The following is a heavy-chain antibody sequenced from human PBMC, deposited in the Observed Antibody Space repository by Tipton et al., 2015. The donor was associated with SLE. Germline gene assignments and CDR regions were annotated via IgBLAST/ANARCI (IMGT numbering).Heavy chain of an antibody. CDR2: IYSDGSST. CDR1: GFTFSSYW. V-gene: IGHV3-74*01. D-gene: IGHD3-3*01. CDR3: ARDGGGITILGGYFDY. Sequence: SLRLSCAASGFTFSSYWMHWVRQAPGKGLVWVSRIYSDGSSTNYADSVKGRFTISRDNAKNSLYLQMNSLRTEDTAVYYCARDGGGITILGGYFDYWGQGTLVTVSS. J-gene: IGHJ4*02.